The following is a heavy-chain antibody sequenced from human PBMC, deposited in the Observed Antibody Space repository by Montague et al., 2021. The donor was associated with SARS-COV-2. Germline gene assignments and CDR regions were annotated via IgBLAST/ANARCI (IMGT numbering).Heavy chain of an antibody. Sequence: SETLSLTCAVLGGSLSNNYWTWVRHPPGKELEWIGEVNQVGGTTHYHPSRKGRVKISGDRSSNQMSMNLESVPAADLAAYYCASVPLYFECFDSWGQGILVTVSS. CDR1: GGSLSNNY. J-gene: IGHJ4*02. V-gene: IGHV4-34*01. CDR3: ASVPLYFECFDS. D-gene: IGHD3-9*01. CDR2: VNQVGGT.